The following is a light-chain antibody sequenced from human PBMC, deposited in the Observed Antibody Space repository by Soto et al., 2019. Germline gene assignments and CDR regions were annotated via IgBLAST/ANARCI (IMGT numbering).Light chain of an antibody. Sequence: DIQMTQSPSSLSASLGDRVTISCQASQDISNYLNWYQQTPGKAPKLLISDASSLEIGVSSRFSGRGSGTDFTLTISRRQPEDIATYFCQQYDNLPFTFGQGTKLEI. CDR2: DAS. CDR3: QQYDNLPFT. J-gene: IGKJ2*01. V-gene: IGKV1-33*01. CDR1: QDISNY.